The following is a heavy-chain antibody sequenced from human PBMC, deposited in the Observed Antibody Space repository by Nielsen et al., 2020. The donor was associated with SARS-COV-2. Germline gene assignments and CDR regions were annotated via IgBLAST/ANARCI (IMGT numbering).Heavy chain of an antibody. J-gene: IGHJ6*02. D-gene: IGHD6-13*01. Sequence: GESLKISCAASGFTFSGSAMHWVRQASGKGLEWVGRIRSKANSYATAYAASVKGRFTISRDDSKNTAYLQMNSLKTEDTAVYYCTSLLYSSSWYVDYYYYGMDVWGQGTTVTVSS. CDR1: GFTFSGSA. V-gene: IGHV3-73*01. CDR3: TSLLYSSSWYVDYYYYGMDV. CDR2: IRSKANSYAT.